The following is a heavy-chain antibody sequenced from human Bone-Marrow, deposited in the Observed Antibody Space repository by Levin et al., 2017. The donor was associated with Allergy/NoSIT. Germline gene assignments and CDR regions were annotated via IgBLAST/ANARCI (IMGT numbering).Heavy chain of an antibody. V-gene: IGHV1-2*02. CDR3: AKSTTLISGLGY. CDR2: MNPNTGGA. J-gene: IGHJ4*02. CDR1: GSAFTDYY. D-gene: IGHD1-1*01. Sequence: GESLKISCKVSGSAFTDYYIHWVRQAPGQGLEWMGWMNPNTGGANYAPKFQDRVTMTRDTSISAAYMELSRLISDDTAIYYCAKSTTLISGLGYWDQGTLVTVYS.